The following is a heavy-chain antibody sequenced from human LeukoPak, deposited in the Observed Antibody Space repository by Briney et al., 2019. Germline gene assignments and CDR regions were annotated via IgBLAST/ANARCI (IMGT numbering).Heavy chain of an antibody. CDR1: GFTFSSYG. V-gene: IGHV3-23*01. J-gene: IGHJ4*02. D-gene: IGHD3-10*01. Sequence: GGTLRLSCAASGFTFSSYGMSWVRQAPGKGLEWVSAISGSGGSTYYADSVKGRFTVSRDDPHNTLYLQMNSVRAEDTAVYFCARGGVDHYGSGTYYLMYYFDHWGQGALVTVSS. CDR2: ISGSGGST. CDR3: ARGGVDHYGSGTYYLMYYFDH.